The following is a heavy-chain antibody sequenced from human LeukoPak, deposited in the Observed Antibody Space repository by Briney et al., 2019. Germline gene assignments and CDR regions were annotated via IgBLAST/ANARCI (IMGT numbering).Heavy chain of an antibody. J-gene: IGHJ4*02. CDR1: GYDFDNYA. CDR3: AKDSRWLQLYIRGCYFDH. D-gene: IGHD5-24*01. CDR2: ISWNSGST. V-gene: IGHV3-9*01. Sequence: GRSLRLSCEGSGYDFDNYAMHWVRQAPGKGLEWVAGISWNSGSTGHADSVKGRFTISRDNAKNSLYLQMNSLRTEDTALYYCAKDSRWLQLYIRGCYFDHWGLGTLVSVST.